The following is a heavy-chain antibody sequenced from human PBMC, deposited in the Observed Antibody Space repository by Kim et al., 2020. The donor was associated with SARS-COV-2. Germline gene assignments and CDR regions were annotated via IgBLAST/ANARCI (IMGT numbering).Heavy chain of an antibody. CDR1: GFTFSSYA. D-gene: IGHD6-13*01. Sequence: GGSLRLSCAASGFTFSSYAMHWVRQAPGTGLGWVAVISYDGSNKYYADSVKGRFTISRDNSKNTLYLQMNSLRAEDTAVYYWARAYSSSWYGSFDYWGQGTLVTVSS. CDR2: ISYDGSNK. V-gene: IGHV3-30*04. CDR3: ARAYSSSWYGSFDY. J-gene: IGHJ4*02.